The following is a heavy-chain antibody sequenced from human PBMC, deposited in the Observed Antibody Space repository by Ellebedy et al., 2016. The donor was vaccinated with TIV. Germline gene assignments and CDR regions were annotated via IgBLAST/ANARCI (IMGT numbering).Heavy chain of an antibody. J-gene: IGHJ4*02. CDR3: AKDRVDGGYSYGYYFDY. D-gene: IGHD5-18*01. V-gene: IGHV3-9*01. Sequence: GGSLRLXCAASGFTFSSYAMSWVRQAPGKGLEWVSGISWNSGSIGYADSVKGRFTISRDNAKNSLYLQMNSLRAEDTALYYCAKDRVDGGYSYGYYFDYWGQGTLVTVSS. CDR1: GFTFSSYA. CDR2: ISWNSGSI.